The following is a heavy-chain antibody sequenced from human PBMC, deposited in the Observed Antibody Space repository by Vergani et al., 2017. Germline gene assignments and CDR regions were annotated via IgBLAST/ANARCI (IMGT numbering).Heavy chain of an antibody. V-gene: IGHV1-2*02. CDR3: ARGRIAAAGEEVAFWSDDCCYSKDFRHGGTMDLDS. CDR1: GYTFTGYY. Sequence: QVQLVQSGAEVKKPGASVKVSCKASGYTFTGYYMHWVRQAPGQGLEWMGWINPNSGGTTYAQKFQGRVTMTRDTSISTAYMELSRLRSDDTAVYYCARGRIAAAGEEVAFWSDDCCYSKDFRHGGTMDLDS. CDR2: INPNSGGT. J-gene: IGHJ5*01. D-gene: IGHD6-13*01.